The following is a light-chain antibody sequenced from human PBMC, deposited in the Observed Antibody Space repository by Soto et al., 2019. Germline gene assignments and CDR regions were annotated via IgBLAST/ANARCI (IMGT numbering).Light chain of an antibody. CDR1: NSDVGGYNF. J-gene: IGLJ3*02. Sequence: QSALTQPRSVSGSPGQSVTISCTGTNSDVGGYNFVSWYQQHPDKAPKLMIYDVNKRPSGVPDRFSGSKSGNTASLSISGLQAEYEADYYCYSYAGSFNWVFGGGTKLSVL. CDR3: YSYAGSFNWV. V-gene: IGLV2-11*01. CDR2: DVN.